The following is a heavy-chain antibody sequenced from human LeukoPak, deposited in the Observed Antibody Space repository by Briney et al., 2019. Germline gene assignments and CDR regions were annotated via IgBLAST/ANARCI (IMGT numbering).Heavy chain of an antibody. CDR1: GFTFNYYW. Sequence: GALILSCEAAGFTFNYYWITWVRQAPGKVPEWVANINQDGSEVYYVDSVKGRFTISRDNAKRSLYLQMSSLRAEDTAVYYCKNRAGRPENRPWCFDFWGQGTLVAVSS. CDR2: INQDGSEV. V-gene: IGHV3-7*01. CDR3: KNRAGRPENRPWCFDF. J-gene: IGHJ4*02. D-gene: IGHD2-15*01.